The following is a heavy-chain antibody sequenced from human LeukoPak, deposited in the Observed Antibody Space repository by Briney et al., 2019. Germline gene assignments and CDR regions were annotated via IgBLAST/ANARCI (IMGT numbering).Heavy chain of an antibody. D-gene: IGHD6-13*01. Sequence: SQTLSLTCTVSGGLTGSGDYYWSWIRQSPAKGLEWIGQIYYSGSTLYSPSLKSRLTISLDTSKNQFSLKLRSVTAADTAVYYCARVLYIAATGARYAMDVWGQGTTVTVSS. V-gene: IGHV4-30-4*01. CDR3: ARVLYIAATGARYAMDV. CDR1: GGLTGSGDYY. CDR2: IYYSGST. J-gene: IGHJ6*02.